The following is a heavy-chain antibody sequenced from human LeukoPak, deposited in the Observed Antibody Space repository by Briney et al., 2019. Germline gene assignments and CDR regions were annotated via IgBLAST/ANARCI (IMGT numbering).Heavy chain of an antibody. J-gene: IGHJ4*02. D-gene: IGHD5-12*01. CDR1: GYSISSGYY. CDR3: ARRGYSGYGGN. CDR2: INHSGST. Sequence: SETLSLTCTVSGYSISSGYYWGWIRQPPGKGLEWIGSINHSGSTNYNPSLKSRVTISVDTSKNQFSLKLSSVTAADTAVYYCARRGYSGYGGNWGQGTLVTVSS. V-gene: IGHV4-38-2*02.